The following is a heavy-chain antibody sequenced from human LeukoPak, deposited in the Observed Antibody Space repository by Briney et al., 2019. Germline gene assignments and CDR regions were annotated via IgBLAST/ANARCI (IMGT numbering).Heavy chain of an antibody. D-gene: IGHD2-15*01. J-gene: IGHJ3*02. CDR2: IYTSGST. CDR3: ARDNGRDAFDI. Sequence: SETLSLTCTVSGGSISSGSYYWSWIRQPAGKGLEWIGRIYTSGSTNYNPSLKSRVTISVDTSKNQFSLKLGSVTAADTAVYYCARDNGRDAFDIWGKGTTVTISS. V-gene: IGHV4-61*02. CDR1: GGSISSGSYY.